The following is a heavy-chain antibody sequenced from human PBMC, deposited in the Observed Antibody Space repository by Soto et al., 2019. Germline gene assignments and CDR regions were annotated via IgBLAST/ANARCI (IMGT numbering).Heavy chain of an antibody. CDR2: FNHSGST. V-gene: IGHV4-34*01. CDR1: GGSFIVYF. CDR3: ARGYKGYGNYYYYGMDV. D-gene: IGHD5-18*01. Sequence: SETLSLTCPVYGGSFIVYFLGWIRQPPGKGLEWIGEFNHSGSTNYNASLKSRVTISVDTSKNQFSLKLSSVTAAGTAVYYCARGYKGYGNYYYYGMDVWGQGTTVT. J-gene: IGHJ6*01.